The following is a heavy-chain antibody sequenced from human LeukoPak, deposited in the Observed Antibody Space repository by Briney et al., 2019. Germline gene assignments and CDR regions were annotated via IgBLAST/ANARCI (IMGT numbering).Heavy chain of an antibody. CDR2: IYYSGST. CDR1: GGSVSSSRYY. J-gene: IGHJ4*02. Sequence: SETLSLTCTVSGGSVSSSRYYWSWIRQPPGKGLEWIGYIYYSGSTNYNPSLKSRVTISVDTSKNQFSLKLSSVTAADTAVYYCASTYYYDSSGYYYVLDYWGQGTLVTVSS. V-gene: IGHV4-61*01. D-gene: IGHD3-22*01. CDR3: ASTYYYDSSGYYYVLDY.